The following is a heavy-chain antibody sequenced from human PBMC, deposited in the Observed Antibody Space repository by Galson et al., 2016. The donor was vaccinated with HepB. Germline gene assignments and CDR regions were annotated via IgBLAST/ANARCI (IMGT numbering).Heavy chain of an antibody. J-gene: IGHJ1*01. V-gene: IGHV1-18*01. CDR2: ISVYSGKT. Sequence: SVKVSCKASGYPFTSYGFSWVRQAPGQGLEWMGWISVYSGKTNFAQKYQDRVSMTTDRSTSTAYMELRSLTSDDTAVFYCVRGPKQWLDGARGYFQYWGQGTLVTVSS. CDR3: VRGPKQWLDGARGYFQY. D-gene: IGHD6-19*01. CDR1: GYPFTSYG.